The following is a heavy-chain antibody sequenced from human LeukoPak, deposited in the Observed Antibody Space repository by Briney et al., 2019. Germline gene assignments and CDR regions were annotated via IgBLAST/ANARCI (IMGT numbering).Heavy chain of an antibody. D-gene: IGHD3-10*01. CDR1: GGPISSYY. CDR2: IYYSGST. J-gene: IGHJ6*02. V-gene: IGHV4-59*01. Sequence: PSETLSLTCTVPGGPISSYYWSWIRQPPGKGLEWIGYIYYSGSTNYNPSLKSRVTISVDTSKNQFSLKLSSVTAADTAVYYCARDRGYGMDVWGQGTTVTVSS. CDR3: ARDRGYGMDV.